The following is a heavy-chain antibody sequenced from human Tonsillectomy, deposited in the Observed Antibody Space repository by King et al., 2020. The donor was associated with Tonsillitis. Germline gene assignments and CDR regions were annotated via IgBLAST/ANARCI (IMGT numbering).Heavy chain of an antibody. J-gene: IGHJ4*02. CDR3: ARGDRISIFGVITGPLDY. CDR1: GGSINTGAYY. Sequence: LQLQKSGPGLVKPSQTLSLTCSVSGGSINTGAYYWGWIRQHPGKGLEWIGYIYYSGITYYNPSLKSRVTISLDTSKNQFSLKLSSVTAADTAVYYCARGDRISIFGVITGPLDYWGQGTQVTVSS. D-gene: IGHD3-3*01. CDR2: IYYSGIT. V-gene: IGHV4-31*03.